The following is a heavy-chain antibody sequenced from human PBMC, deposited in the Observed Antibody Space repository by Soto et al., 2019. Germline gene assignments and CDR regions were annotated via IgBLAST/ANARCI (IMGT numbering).Heavy chain of an antibody. CDR2: ISESGDGT. CDR1: GFTFNTYA. J-gene: IGHJ6*02. Sequence: GGSLRLSCAASGFTFNTYAMTWVRQAPGKGLEWVSLISESGDGTYYADSVKGRFTISRDNSQRTLNLQTNSLRAEDTAVYYCAKNGDFWSWGMDVWGQGTTVTVSS. CDR3: AKNGDFWSWGMDV. V-gene: IGHV3-23*01. D-gene: IGHD3-3*01.